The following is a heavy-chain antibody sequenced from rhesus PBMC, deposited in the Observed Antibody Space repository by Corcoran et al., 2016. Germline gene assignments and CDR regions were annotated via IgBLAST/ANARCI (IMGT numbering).Heavy chain of an antibody. CDR2: INSGGGDT. Sequence: EVQLVETGGGLVQPGGSLKVSCVVSVFTFSSYGMSWFRQAPGKGLEWFSGINSGGGDTYDPESVKGRVTISKENSQNKLSLEMNSLKTEDTAVYYCAKHGSAYHAGVDFWGQGVLVTVSS. D-gene: IGHD1-44*02. V-gene: IGHV3S5*01. CDR3: AKHGSAYHAGVDF. J-gene: IGHJ4*01. CDR1: VFTFSSYG.